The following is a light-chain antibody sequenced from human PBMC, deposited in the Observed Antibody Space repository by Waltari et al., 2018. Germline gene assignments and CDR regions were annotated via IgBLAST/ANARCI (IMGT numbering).Light chain of an antibody. V-gene: IGKV1-33*01. CDR1: QDIRNY. CDR2: DAS. Sequence: DIQMTQSPSSLSASVGDRVTITCQASQDIRNYLNWYQQKPGKAPKLLIYDASNLETGVPSRFSGSGSGTDFTFTISSLQPEDIATYFCQQYDSLPQTFGQGTKVEI. J-gene: IGKJ1*01. CDR3: QQYDSLPQT.